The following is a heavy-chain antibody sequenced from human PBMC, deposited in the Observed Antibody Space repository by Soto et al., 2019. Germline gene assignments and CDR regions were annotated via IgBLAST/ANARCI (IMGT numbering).Heavy chain of an antibody. J-gene: IGHJ6*02. CDR3: EKDQARRLFLRDYYYDGMDA. V-gene: IGHV3-23*04. CDR1: GFSFSNYV. D-gene: IGHD1-1*01. CDR2: ISSSGGNT. Sequence: DVQLVESGGGLIQPGGSLRVSCAASGFSFSNYVMSWVRQAPGKGLEWVSGISSSGGNTYYADSVKGRFTISRDNSKNTVSLQRISLRAEDTAVYYHEKDQARRLFLRDYYYDGMDAWGQGTTFTVSS.